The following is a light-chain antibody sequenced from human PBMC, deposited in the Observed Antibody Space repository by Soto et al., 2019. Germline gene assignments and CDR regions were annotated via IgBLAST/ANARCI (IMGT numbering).Light chain of an antibody. CDR3: QQYNNWPRT. Sequence: EIVMTQSPATLSVSPGERATLSCRASQSVSSNLAWYQQNPGQASRLLIYGASTRATGIPDRFSGSGSGTEFTLTISSLQSEDFAVYYCQQYNNWPRTFGQGTKV. CDR1: QSVSSN. V-gene: IGKV3-15*01. CDR2: GAS. J-gene: IGKJ1*01.